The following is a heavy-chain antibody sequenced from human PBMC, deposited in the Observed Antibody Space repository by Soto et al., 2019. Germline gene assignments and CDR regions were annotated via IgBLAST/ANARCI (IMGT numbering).Heavy chain of an antibody. CDR1: GFTFSSYS. CDR2: ISSSSSYI. V-gene: IGHV3-21*01. J-gene: IGHJ4*02. D-gene: IGHD3-10*01. Sequence: EVQLVESGGGLVKPGGSLRLSCAASGFTFSSYSMNWVRQAPGKGLEWVSSISSSSSYIYYADSVKGRFTISRDNXKNSLYLQMNSLRAEDTAVYYCARDLGMVRGAPWDWGQGTLVTVSS. CDR3: ARDLGMVRGAPWD.